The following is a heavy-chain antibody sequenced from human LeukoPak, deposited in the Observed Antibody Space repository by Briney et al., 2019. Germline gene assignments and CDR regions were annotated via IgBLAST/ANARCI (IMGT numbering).Heavy chain of an antibody. D-gene: IGHD3-22*01. CDR3: AEDEDGYYYASFDY. CDR1: GFTFSSYG. CDR2: IRYDGSNK. V-gene: IGHV3-30*02. Sequence: SGGSLRLSCAASGFTFSSYGMHWVRQAPGKGLEWVAFIRYDGSNKYYADSVKGRFTISRDNSKNTLYLQMNSLRAEDTAVYYCAEDEDGYYYASFDYWGQGTLVTVSS. J-gene: IGHJ4*02.